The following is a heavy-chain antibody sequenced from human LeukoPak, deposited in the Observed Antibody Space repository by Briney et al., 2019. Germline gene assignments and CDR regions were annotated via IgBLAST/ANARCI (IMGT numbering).Heavy chain of an antibody. CDR3: ARTGSSWPLYYYYYMGV. Sequence: SETLSLTCTVSGGSISSYYWSWIRQPPGKGLEWIGYVSDSGSTNYNPSLKSRVTVSVDTSKDQFSLKLTSVTAADTAVYYCARTGSSWPLYYYYYMGVWGKGTTVTVSS. CDR2: VSDSGST. V-gene: IGHV4-59*01. D-gene: IGHD6-13*01. CDR1: GGSISSYY. J-gene: IGHJ6*03.